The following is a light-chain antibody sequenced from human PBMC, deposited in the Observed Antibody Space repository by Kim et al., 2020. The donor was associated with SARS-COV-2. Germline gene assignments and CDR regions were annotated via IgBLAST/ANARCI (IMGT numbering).Light chain of an antibody. CDR2: QGS. Sequence: SVSPGQTASIACSGDKLGNKYACWYQQKPGHSPVLVIYQGSKRPSGIPERFSGSNSGNTATLTISGTQAMDEADYYCQAWDSSTVVFGGGTQLTVL. J-gene: IGLJ2*01. CDR1: KLGNKY. V-gene: IGLV3-1*01. CDR3: QAWDSSTVV.